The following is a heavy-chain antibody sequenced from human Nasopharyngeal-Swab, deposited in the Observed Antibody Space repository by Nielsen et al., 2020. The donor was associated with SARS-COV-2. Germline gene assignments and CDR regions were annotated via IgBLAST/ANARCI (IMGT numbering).Heavy chain of an antibody. J-gene: IGHJ4*02. CDR1: GFTFSSYA. CDR2: IAYDGRNK. CDR3: ARDDKVGRRSDGYILSY. D-gene: IGHD5-24*01. Sequence: GESLKISCAASGFTFSSYAMHWVRQAPGKGLEWVAVIAYDGRNKYYADSVKGRFTISRDNSMNTLHLQMCDLRAEDTAMYYCARDDKVGRRSDGYILSYWGQGTLVTVSS. V-gene: IGHV3-30-3*01.